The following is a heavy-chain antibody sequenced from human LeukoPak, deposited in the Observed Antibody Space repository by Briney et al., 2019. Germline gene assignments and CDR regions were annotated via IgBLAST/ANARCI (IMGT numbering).Heavy chain of an antibody. J-gene: IGHJ6*03. CDR2: IYHSGST. CDR1: GGSISSGGYY. D-gene: IGHD2-2*01. V-gene: IGHV4-30-2*01. Sequence: SETLSLTCTVSGGSISSGGYYWSWIRQPPGKGLECIGYIYHSGSTNYNPSLKSRVTISVDRSKNQFSLKLSSVTAADTAVYYCARYCSSTSCYRYYYMDVWGKGTTVTVSS. CDR3: ARYCSSTSCYRYYYMDV.